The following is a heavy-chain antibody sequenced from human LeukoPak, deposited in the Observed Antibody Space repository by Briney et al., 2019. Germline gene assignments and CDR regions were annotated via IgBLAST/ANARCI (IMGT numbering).Heavy chain of an antibody. V-gene: IGHV1-2*02. J-gene: IGHJ4*02. D-gene: IGHD4-11*01. CDR3: ARDPGHDTSNYGGLDF. CDR1: GYRFTGYY. Sequence: GASVKVSCKTSGYRFTGYYMHWVRQAPGQGLEGMGWINPKSGDPIYVQKFQGRVTLTRDTSIDTVYLELSSLKSDDTAVYYCARDPGHDTSNYGGLDFWGQGTLVTVSS. CDR2: INPKSGDP.